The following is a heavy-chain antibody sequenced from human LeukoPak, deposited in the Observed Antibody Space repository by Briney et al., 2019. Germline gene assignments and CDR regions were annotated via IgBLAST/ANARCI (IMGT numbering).Heavy chain of an antibody. CDR2: IYYSGIT. CDR1: GGSISSSSYY. V-gene: IGHV4-39*01. Sequence: SETLSLTCTVSGGSISSSSYYWGWIRQPPGKGLEWIGSIYYSGITYYNPSLRCRVTISVDTSKNQFSLKLSSVTATDTAVYYCHFKYCSSSTCFYYFDYWGQGTLVTVSS. CDR3: HFKYCSSSTCFYYFDY. D-gene: IGHD2-2*01. J-gene: IGHJ4*02.